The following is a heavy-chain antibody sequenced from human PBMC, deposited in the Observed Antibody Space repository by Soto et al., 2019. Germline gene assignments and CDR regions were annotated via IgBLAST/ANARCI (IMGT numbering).Heavy chain of an antibody. J-gene: IGHJ5*02. V-gene: IGHV4-34*01. D-gene: IGHD3-10*01. CDR2: XXXXXXX. CDR1: GGSFHGYY. CDR3: AKGPQTGYYDSGTFYSSVP. Sequence: SETLSLTCAVYGGSFHGYYWSWIRQPPGEGLEWIGEXXXXXXXXXXXXXXXXVFISVDMSKNQMSLQLTSVSAADTAVYYCAKGPQTGYYDSGTFYSSVPWGQGTLVTVSS.